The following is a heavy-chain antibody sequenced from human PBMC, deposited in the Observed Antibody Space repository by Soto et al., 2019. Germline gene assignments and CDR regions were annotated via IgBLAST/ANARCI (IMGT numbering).Heavy chain of an antibody. V-gene: IGHV1-69*06. CDR2: IIPIFGTA. Sequence: QVQLVQSGAEVKKPGSSVKVSCKASGGTFSSYAISWVRQAPGQGLEWMGGIIPIFGTANYAQKFQGRVPSAADTATSPGYMDQRSLRSEHSAGYYCSRGAAAGTRGYYFVYWGQGTLVTVSS. CDR1: GGTFSSYA. J-gene: IGHJ4*02. CDR3: SRGAAAGTRGYYFVY. D-gene: IGHD6-13*01.